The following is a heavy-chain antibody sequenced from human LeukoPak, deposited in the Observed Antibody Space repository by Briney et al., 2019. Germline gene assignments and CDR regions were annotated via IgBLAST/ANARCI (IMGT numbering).Heavy chain of an antibody. J-gene: IGHJ4*02. Sequence: GGSLRLSCSASGLTVTNAWMNWVRQAPGEGLDWVGRIASKTDGGATDYAAPVKGRFTISRDDSKNTLNLQMNSLRTEDTAVYYCTTGIRGDWGQGTLVTVSS. CDR1: GLTVTNAW. CDR3: TTGIRGD. CDR2: IASKTDGGAT. V-gene: IGHV3-15*07. D-gene: IGHD3-10*01.